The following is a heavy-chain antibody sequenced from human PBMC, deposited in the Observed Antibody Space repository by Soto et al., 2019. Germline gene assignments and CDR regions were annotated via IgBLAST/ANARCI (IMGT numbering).Heavy chain of an antibody. CDR2: IFHSGST. Sequence: PSETLSLTCAVSGYSISSGYYWGWIRQPPGKGLEWIGSIFHSGSTYYNPSLKSRVTISVDTSKNQFSLKLSSVTAADTAVYYCARERRAYDFWSGYYYYYYGMDVWGQGTTVT. CDR3: ARERRAYDFWSGYYYYYYGMDV. V-gene: IGHV4-38-2*02. D-gene: IGHD3-3*01. J-gene: IGHJ6*02. CDR1: GYSISSGYY.